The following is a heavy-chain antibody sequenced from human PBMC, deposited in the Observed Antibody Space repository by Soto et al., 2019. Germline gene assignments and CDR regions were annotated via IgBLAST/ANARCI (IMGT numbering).Heavy chain of an antibody. CDR3: ARPPVEIVATSLYWFDS. Sequence: EVQLVESGGGLVKPGGSLRLSCAASGFTFSSYSMNWVRQAPGKGLEWVSSISSSSTYIYYADSVKGRFTISRDNAKNSLYLKMNSLRVEDTAVYYCARPPVEIVATSLYWFDSWGQGTLGTVSS. V-gene: IGHV3-21*01. CDR1: GFTFSSYS. D-gene: IGHD5-12*01. CDR2: ISSSSTYI. J-gene: IGHJ5*01.